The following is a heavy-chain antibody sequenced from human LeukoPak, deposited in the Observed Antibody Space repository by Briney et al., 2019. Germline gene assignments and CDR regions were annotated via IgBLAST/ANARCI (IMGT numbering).Heavy chain of an antibody. CDR2: FDPEDGET. CDR1: GYTLTELS. D-gene: IGHD5-12*01. Sequence: ASVKVSCKVSGYTLTELSMHWVRQAPGKGLEWMGGFDPEDGETIYAQKFQGRVTMTEDTSTDTACMELSSLRSEDTAVYYCATSSGSYYYYGMDVWGQGTTVTVSS. J-gene: IGHJ6*02. CDR3: ATSSGSYYYYGMDV. V-gene: IGHV1-24*01.